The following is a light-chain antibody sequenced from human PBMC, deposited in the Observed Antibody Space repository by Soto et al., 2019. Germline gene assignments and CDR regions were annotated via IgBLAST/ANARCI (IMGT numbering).Light chain of an antibody. CDR1: GSNIGRNY. V-gene: IGLV1-51*02. Sequence: QSVLTQPASLSATPGEKVTISCSGRGSNIGRNYVSWYRQLPGTAPQLLIYEDNKRHSGVPDRLSGSRYGTSASLAIAGLQPGDEAAYYCGTWDESLGAGVFGGGTKLTVL. CDR2: EDN. CDR3: GTWDESLGAGV. J-gene: IGLJ2*01.